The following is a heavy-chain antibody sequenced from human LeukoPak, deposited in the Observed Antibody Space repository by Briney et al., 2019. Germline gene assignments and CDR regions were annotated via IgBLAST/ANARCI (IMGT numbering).Heavy chain of an antibody. Sequence: GASVKVSCKASGHTFTSYAMHWVRQAPGQRLEWMGWINAGNGNTKYSQKFQGRVTITRDTSASTAYMELSSLRSEDTAVYYCARATPKGVAVAGTFDYWGQGTLVTVSS. J-gene: IGHJ4*02. D-gene: IGHD6-19*01. CDR3: ARATPKGVAVAGTFDY. V-gene: IGHV1-3*01. CDR1: GHTFTSYA. CDR2: INAGNGNT.